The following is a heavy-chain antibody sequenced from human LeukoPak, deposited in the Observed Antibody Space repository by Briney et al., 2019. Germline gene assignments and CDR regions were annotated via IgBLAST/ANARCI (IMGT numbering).Heavy chain of an antibody. V-gene: IGHV1-58*01. J-gene: IGHJ3*02. Sequence: TSVKVSCKASGFTFTSSAVQWVRHARGQRLERRGWIVVGSGNTNYAQKFQERVTITRDMSTSTAYMELSSLRSEDTAVYYCAADGRDYGDYVVAFDIWGQGTMVTVSS. CDR2: IVVGSGNT. D-gene: IGHD4-17*01. CDR1: GFTFTSSA. CDR3: AADGRDYGDYVVAFDI.